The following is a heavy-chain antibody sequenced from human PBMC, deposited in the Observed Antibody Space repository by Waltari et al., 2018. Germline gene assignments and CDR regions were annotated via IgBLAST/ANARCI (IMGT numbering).Heavy chain of an antibody. Sequence: QVQLVQSGAEVKKPGASVKVSCKASGYTFTDYFIHWMRQVPGQGLEWIGWIDPRRRDTSYAQNLQGRVTMTRDTSIGTIYMELSSLRSDDTAVYYCARGPNTGAFDYWGQGTLVTVSS. D-gene: IGHD2-8*02. CDR1: GYTFTDYF. CDR3: ARGPNTGAFDY. CDR2: IDPRRRDT. V-gene: IGHV1-2*02. J-gene: IGHJ4*02.